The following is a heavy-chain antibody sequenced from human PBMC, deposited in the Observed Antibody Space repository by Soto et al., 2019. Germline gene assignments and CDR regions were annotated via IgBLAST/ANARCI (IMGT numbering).Heavy chain of an antibody. Sequence: PSETLSLTCTVSGGSISSPGYHWNWVRQHPGKGLEWIGYTYYSGSTYYNPSLKSRVTISVDTSENQFSLKLNSVTAADTGVYYRARGGSEYCGGDFYYNWLDPWGRGTLVTVSS. CDR1: GGSISSPGYH. CDR3: ARGGSEYCGGDFYYNWLDP. V-gene: IGHV4-31*03. J-gene: IGHJ5*02. D-gene: IGHD2-21*02. CDR2: TYYSGST.